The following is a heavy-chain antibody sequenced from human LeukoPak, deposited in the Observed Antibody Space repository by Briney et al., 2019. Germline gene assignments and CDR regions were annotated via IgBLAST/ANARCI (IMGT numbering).Heavy chain of an antibody. CDR2: IYYSGST. CDR1: GGSISSYY. Sequence: SETLSLTCTVSGGSISSYYWSWIRQPPGKGLEWVGYIYYSGSTNYNPSLKIRVTISVDKSKIQFPLKLSSVTAADTAVYYCARDGYSGSDALWGQGTLVTVSS. J-gene: IGHJ4*02. CDR3: ARDGYSGSDAL. V-gene: IGHV4-59*12. D-gene: IGHD5-12*01.